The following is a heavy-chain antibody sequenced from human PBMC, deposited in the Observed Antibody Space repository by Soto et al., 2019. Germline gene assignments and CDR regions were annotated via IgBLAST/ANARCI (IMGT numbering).Heavy chain of an antibody. CDR1: RFTFRIYD. V-gene: IGHV3-13*05. Sequence: GGSLGLCCAAFRFTFRIYDIPWVLKISGRGLESVSAISVAGSPHFSDSVKGRFVISRENEKNSVYLQMDSLRVGDTAIYYCAREIEATGYWYFDLSGRGTLVTVSS. D-gene: IGHD1-1*01. CDR3: AREIEATGYWYFDL. CDR2: ISVAGSP. J-gene: IGHJ2*01.